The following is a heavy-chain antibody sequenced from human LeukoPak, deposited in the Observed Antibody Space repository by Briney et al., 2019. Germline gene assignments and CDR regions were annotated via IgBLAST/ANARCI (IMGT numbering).Heavy chain of an antibody. Sequence: SETLSLTCTVSGGPISSSSYYWGWIRQPPGKGLEWIGSIYYSGSTYYNPSLKSRVTISVDTSKNQFSLKLSSVTAADTAVYYCARAVAGIGGDAFDIWGQGTMVTVSS. D-gene: IGHD6-19*01. V-gene: IGHV4-39*07. J-gene: IGHJ3*02. CDR2: IYYSGST. CDR1: GGPISSSSYY. CDR3: ARAVAGIGGDAFDI.